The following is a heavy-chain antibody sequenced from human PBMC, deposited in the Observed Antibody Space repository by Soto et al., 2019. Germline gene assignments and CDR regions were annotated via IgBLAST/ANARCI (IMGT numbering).Heavy chain of an antibody. CDR3: ARDWFGFDY. J-gene: IGHJ4*02. V-gene: IGHV4-30-4*01. CDR1: SASISSDNFY. D-gene: IGHD3-10*01. Sequence: PSETLSLTCTITSASISSDNFYWSWIRQPPGKGLEWIGYIYYSGSTYYNPSLKSRVTISVDTSKNQFSLKLSSVTAADTAVYYCARDWFGFDYWGQGTLVT. CDR2: IYYSGST.